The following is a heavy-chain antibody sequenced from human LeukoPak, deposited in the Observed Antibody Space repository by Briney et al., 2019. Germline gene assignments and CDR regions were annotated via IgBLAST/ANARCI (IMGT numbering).Heavy chain of an antibody. CDR1: GGSISTYY. D-gene: IGHD3-10*01. Sequence: KPSETLSLTCTVSGGSISTYYWSWIRQPPGKGLEWIGEINHSGSTNYSPSLKSRVTISVDTSKNQFSLKLSSVTAADTAVYYCARELAVYYGSGSLGSLDYWGQGTLVTVSS. J-gene: IGHJ4*02. CDR3: ARELAVYYGSGSLGSLDY. CDR2: INHSGST. V-gene: IGHV4-34*01.